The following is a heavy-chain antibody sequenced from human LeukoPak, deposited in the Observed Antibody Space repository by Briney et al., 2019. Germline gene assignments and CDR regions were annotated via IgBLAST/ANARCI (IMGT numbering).Heavy chain of an antibody. V-gene: IGHV4-39*07. J-gene: IGHJ6*03. CDR2: IYYSGST. CDR3: ARALEEGGYYYYMDV. Sequence: SETLSLTCTVSGGSISSSSYYWGWIRQPPGEGLEWIGSIYYSGSTYYNPFLKSRVTISVDTSKNQFSLKLSSVTAADTAVYYRARALEEGGYYYYMDVWGKGTTVTVSS. D-gene: IGHD3-3*01. CDR1: GGSISSSSYY.